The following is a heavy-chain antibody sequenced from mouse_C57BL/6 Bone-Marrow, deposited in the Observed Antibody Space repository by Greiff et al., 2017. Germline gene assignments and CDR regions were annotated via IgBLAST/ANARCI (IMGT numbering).Heavy chain of an antibody. Sequence: QVQLQQSGAELMRPGASVKLSCKASGYTFTDYYINWVKQRPGQGLEWIARICPGSGNTYYNEKFKGKATLTAEKSSNTAYMQLSSLTSEDSAVYLSARWGTLPYYYDGSIYFDCWGNGTTLTV. D-gene: IGHD1-1*01. V-gene: IGHV1-76*01. CDR2: ICPGSGNT. CDR3: ARWGTLPYYYDGSIYFDC. CDR1: GYTFTDYY. J-gene: IGHJ2*01.